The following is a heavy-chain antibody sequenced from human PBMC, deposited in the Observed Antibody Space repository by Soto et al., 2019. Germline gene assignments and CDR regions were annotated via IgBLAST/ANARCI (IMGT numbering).Heavy chain of an antibody. CDR1: GFTFSSYG. CDR3: ARSIAVAGIGAFDI. CDR2: IWYDGSNK. D-gene: IGHD6-19*01. V-gene: IGHV3-33*01. J-gene: IGHJ3*02. Sequence: GGSLRLSCAASGFTFSSYGMHWVRQAPGKGLEWVAVIWYDGSNKYYADSVKGRFTISRDNSKNTLYLQMNSLRAEDTAVYYCARSIAVAGIGAFDIWGQGTMVTVSS.